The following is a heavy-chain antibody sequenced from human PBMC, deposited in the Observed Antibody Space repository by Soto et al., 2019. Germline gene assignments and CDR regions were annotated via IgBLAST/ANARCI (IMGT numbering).Heavy chain of an antibody. Sequence: GGSLRLSCSASGFTFSNYAMSWARQAPGKGPEWVSTILGSGSNTYYPDSVKGRFTLSRDNSRNTLDLQLNSLIAEDTAVYYCARYIVGPYYFDYWGQGTPVTVSS. CDR3: ARYIVGPYYFDY. D-gene: IGHD1-26*01. CDR1: GFTFSNYA. CDR2: ILGSGSNT. V-gene: IGHV3-23*01. J-gene: IGHJ4*02.